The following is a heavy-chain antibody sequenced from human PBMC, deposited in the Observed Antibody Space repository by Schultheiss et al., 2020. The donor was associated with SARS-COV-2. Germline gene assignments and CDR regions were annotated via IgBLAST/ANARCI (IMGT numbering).Heavy chain of an antibody. V-gene: IGHV4-39*07. CDR3: ARAYCGGDCYYRSFDY. CDR2: IYYSGST. CDR1: GGSISSSSYY. J-gene: IGHJ4*02. Sequence: SETLSLTCTVSGGSISSSSYYWGWIRQPPGKGLEWIGSIYYSGSTYYNPSLKSRVTISVDTSKNQFSLKLSSVTAADTAVYYCARAYCGGDCYYRSFDYWGQGTLVTVSS. D-gene: IGHD2-21*02.